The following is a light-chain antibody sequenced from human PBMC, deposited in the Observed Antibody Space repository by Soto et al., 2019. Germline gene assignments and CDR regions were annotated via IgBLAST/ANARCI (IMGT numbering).Light chain of an antibody. CDR2: DAS. J-gene: IGKJ1*01. Sequence: DIQMTQSPSTLSASVGDRVTITCRASQSIRDWLAWFQLTPGKAPKLPLYDASTLESGVPLRFSGSGSGTEFSLTITSLQSHDFATCHCQQYNNYSTLGQGTKVDIK. CDR1: QSIRDW. V-gene: IGKV1-5*01. CDR3: QQYNNYST.